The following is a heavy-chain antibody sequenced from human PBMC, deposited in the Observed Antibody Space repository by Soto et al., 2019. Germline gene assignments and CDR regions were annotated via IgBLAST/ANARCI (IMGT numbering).Heavy chain of an antibody. Sequence: GESLKISCKGSGYSFTSYWIGWVRQMPGKGLEWMGIIYPGDSDTRYSPSFQGQVTISADKSISTAYLQWSSLKASDTAMYYCARSMIVVPRYYYYYGMDVWGQGTTVTVS. CDR2: IYPGDSDT. V-gene: IGHV5-51*01. CDR3: ARSMIVVPRYYYYYGMDV. J-gene: IGHJ6*02. D-gene: IGHD3-22*01. CDR1: GYSFTSYW.